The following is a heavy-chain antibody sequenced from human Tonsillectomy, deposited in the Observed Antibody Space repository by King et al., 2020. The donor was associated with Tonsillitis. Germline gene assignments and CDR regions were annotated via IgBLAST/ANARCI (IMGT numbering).Heavy chain of an antibody. CDR3: AREWNDYGDYPDYFDY. D-gene: IGHD4-17*01. J-gene: IGHJ4*02. V-gene: IGHV4-30-4*01. Sequence: MQLQESGPGLVKPSQTLSLTCTVSGGSISSGDYYWSWIRQPPGKGLEWIGYIYYSGSTYYNPSLKSRVTISVDTSKNQFSLKLSAVTAADTAVYYCAREWNDYGDYPDYFDYWGQGTLVTVSS. CDR2: IYYSGST. CDR1: GGSISSGDYY.